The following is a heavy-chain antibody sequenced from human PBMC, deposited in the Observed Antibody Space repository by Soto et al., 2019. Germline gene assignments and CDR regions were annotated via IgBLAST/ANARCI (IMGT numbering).Heavy chain of an antibody. CDR2: IYSSGST. V-gene: IGHV4-59*01. J-gene: IGHJ4*02. D-gene: IGHD5-18*01. CDR1: GGSISNYY. Sequence: QVQLQESGPGLVKPSETLSLTCTVSGGSISNYYWNWIRQSPGKGLEWIGYIYSSGSTHYNPSLQNHVTMSIDTSKNHVSVKVNSVPAADTAVYYCATDLPHSYGVSDFDYWGQGTPVTVSS. CDR3: ATDLPHSYGVSDFDY.